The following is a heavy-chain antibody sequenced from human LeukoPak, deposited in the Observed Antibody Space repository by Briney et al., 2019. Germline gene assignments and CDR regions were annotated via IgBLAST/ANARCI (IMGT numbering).Heavy chain of an antibody. D-gene: IGHD6-6*01. CDR3: TTAYYSSSSFYYYYYMDV. CDR1: GFTFNNAW. J-gene: IGHJ6*03. CDR2: IKSKTDGGTT. Sequence: GGSLRLSCAASGFTFNNAWMSWVRQAPGKGLEWVGRIKSKTDGGTTDYAAPVKGRFTISRDDSKNTLYLQMNSLKTEDTAVYYCTTAYYSSSSFYYYYYMDVWGKGTTVTVSS. V-gene: IGHV3-15*01.